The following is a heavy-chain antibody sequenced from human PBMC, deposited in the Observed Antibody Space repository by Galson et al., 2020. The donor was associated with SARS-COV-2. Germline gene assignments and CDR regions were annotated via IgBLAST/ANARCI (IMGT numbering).Heavy chain of an antibody. CDR3: TRDSSHYFDS. V-gene: IGHV1-18*01. CDR1: GYTLTSYG. J-gene: IGHJ4*02. CDR2: MSPYNLNT. Sequence: ASVKVSCKASGYTLTSYGLSWVRQAPGQGLECMGWMSPYNLNTHYAQKFQGRLTMTADASTNTLNMELRSLTSDDTAVYYCTRDSSHYFDSWGQGTLVTVSS.